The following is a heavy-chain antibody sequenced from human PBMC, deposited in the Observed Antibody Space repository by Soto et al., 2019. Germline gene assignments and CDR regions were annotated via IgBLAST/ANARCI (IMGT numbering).Heavy chain of an antibody. Sequence: EVQLLESGGGLVQPGGSLRLSCAASGFTFSSFAMSWVRQAPGKGLEWVSAIGSRGDSTYYADSEKGRFTISRDNSKNTLYLQMNSLRAEDTAVYYCAKDLIYGYNSGRPFDSWGQGTLVTVSS. CDR1: GFTFSSFA. CDR3: AKDLIYGYNSGRPFDS. D-gene: IGHD6-19*01. V-gene: IGHV3-23*01. CDR2: IGSRGDST. J-gene: IGHJ4*02.